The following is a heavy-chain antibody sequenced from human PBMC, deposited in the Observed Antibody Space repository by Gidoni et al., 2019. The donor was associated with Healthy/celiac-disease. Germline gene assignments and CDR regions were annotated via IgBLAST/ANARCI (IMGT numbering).Heavy chain of an antibody. Sequence: QVQLVQSGAAVQKPGSSVKVSCMASGGTSSSYAISWVRQAPGQGLEWMGMISPMLGIANDAQKFQGRVTITADKSTSTAYMELSSLRSEDTAVYYCARLGFRPTMVRGERGFDYWGQGTLVTVSS. J-gene: IGHJ4*02. CDR3: ARLGFRPTMVRGERGFDY. CDR2: ISPMLGIA. CDR1: GGTSSSYA. V-gene: IGHV1-69*04. D-gene: IGHD3-10*01.